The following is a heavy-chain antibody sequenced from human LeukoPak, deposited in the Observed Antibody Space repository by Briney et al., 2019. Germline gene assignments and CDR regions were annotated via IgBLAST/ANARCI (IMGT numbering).Heavy chain of an antibody. D-gene: IGHD5-18*01. CDR2: ISYDGSNK. V-gene: IGHV3-30-3*01. CDR1: GFTFSSYA. CDR3: ARGYYYFDY. Sequence: GGSLRLSCAASGFTFSSYAMHWVRQAPGKGLEWVAVISYDGSNKYYADSVKGRFTISRDNSKNTLYLQMNSLRAEDTAVYYYARGYYYFDYWGQGTLVTVSS. J-gene: IGHJ4*02.